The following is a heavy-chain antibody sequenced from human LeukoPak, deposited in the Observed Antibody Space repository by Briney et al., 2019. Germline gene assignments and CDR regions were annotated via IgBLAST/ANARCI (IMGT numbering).Heavy chain of an antibody. D-gene: IGHD2-2*01. V-gene: IGHV4-38-2*02. CDR1: GYSISSGYY. Sequence: PSETLSLTCTVSGYSISSGYYWGWIRQPPVKGLEWIGSIYHSGSTYYNPSLKSRVTISVDTSKNQFSLKLTSVTAADTAVYYCARGAHCSSNRCYPPLLHLDYWGQGTLVTVSS. J-gene: IGHJ4*02. CDR3: ARGAHCSSNRCYPPLLHLDY. CDR2: IYHSGST.